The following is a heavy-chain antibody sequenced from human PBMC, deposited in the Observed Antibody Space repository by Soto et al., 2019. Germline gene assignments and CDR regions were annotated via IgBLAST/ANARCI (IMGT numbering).Heavy chain of an antibody. V-gene: IGHV1-3*01. CDR2: INPDNGNT. D-gene: IGHD2-15*01. Sequence: AASVKVSCKASGYTFTRYTMNWVRQAPGQRLGWMGWINPDNGNTKSSQKFQDRVIITRDTSASTAYMDLSSLRSEDTAVYYCARGIATGQLDPWGQGTLVTVSS. CDR1: GYTFTRYT. J-gene: IGHJ5*02. CDR3: ARGIATGQLDP.